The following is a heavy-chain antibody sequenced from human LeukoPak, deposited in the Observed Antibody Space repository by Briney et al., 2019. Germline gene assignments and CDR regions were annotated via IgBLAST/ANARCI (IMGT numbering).Heavy chain of an antibody. J-gene: IGHJ3*02. CDR3: ARLRRDGYNYYSFDI. CDR2: IYPGDSDT. Sequence: KPGESLKISCKGSGYSFTSYWIGWVRQMPGKGLEWMGIIYPGDSDTRYSPSFQGQVTISADKSISTAYLQWSSLKASDTAMYYCARLRRDGYNYYSFDIWGRGTMVTVSS. V-gene: IGHV5-51*03. CDR1: GYSFTSYW. D-gene: IGHD5-24*01.